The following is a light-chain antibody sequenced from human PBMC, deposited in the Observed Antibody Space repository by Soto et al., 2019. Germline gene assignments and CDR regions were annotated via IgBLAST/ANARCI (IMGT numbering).Light chain of an antibody. J-gene: IGKJ1*01. Sequence: EMVMTQSPATLSVSPGERVTLSCRASQSVSSYLAWYQQKPGQPPRLLIYVASTRAAGIPARFSGSGSGTEFTLTISSLQSEDCAVYYCQQYKDWPPTFGQGTKVEIK. CDR2: VAS. V-gene: IGKV3-15*01. CDR1: QSVSSY. CDR3: QQYKDWPPT.